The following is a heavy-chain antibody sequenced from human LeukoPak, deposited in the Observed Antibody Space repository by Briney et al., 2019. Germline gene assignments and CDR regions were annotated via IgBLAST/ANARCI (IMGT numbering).Heavy chain of an antibody. D-gene: IGHD2-15*01. CDR2: INPNSGGT. J-gene: IGHJ4*02. V-gene: IGHV1-2*02. CDR3: ARGRNFDY. CDR1: GYTTTGYY. Sequence: VASVKVSCKASGYTTTGYYMHLVRQAAGQGLEWMGWINPNSGGTNYAQKFQGRVTMTRDTSISTAYMELSRLRSDDTAVYYCARGRNFDYWGQGTLVTVSS.